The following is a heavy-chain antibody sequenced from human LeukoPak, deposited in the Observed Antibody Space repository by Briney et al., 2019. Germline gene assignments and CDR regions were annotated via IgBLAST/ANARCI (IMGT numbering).Heavy chain of an antibody. CDR3: AISDSSSWYGHY. D-gene: IGHD6-13*01. J-gene: IGHJ4*02. V-gene: IGHV3-48*01. CDR2: ISSSSSNM. Sequence: PGGSLRLSCAASGFTFSSYWMSWVRQAPGKGLEWVSYISSSSSNMYYADSVKGRFTTSRDNAKNSLYLQMNSLRAEDTAVYYCAISDSSSWYGHYWGQGTLVTVSS. CDR1: GFTFSSYW.